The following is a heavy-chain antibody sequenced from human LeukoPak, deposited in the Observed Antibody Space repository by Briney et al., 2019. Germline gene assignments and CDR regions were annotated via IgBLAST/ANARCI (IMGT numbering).Heavy chain of an antibody. CDR3: ASSFWDAFDV. D-gene: IGHD2/OR15-2a*01. Sequence: GGSLRLSCAASASTFNTYAMTWVRQAPGKRLEWVSKISSSGGTTYYADSVKGRFTISRDNANKSLFLQLDNLRGEDTAVYYCASSFWDAFDVWGQGTMVTV. J-gene: IGHJ3*01. V-gene: IGHV3-48*03. CDR1: ASTFNTYA. CDR2: ISSSGGTT.